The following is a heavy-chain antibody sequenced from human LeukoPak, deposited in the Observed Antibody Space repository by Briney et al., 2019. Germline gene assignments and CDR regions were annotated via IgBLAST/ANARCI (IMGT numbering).Heavy chain of an antibody. CDR1: GFIFHNFC. D-gene: IGHD3-22*01. J-gene: IGHJ3*02. CDR2: INHPGSDT. V-gene: IGHV3-7*01. CDR3: ARDSWDCYDSSGYPDAFDI. Sequence: PGGSLRLSCAASGFIFHNFCMNWVRQAPGKGLEWVASINHPGSDTYYVDSVKGRFTISRDNAKNSLYLQMNSLRDEDTAVHYCARDSWDCYDSSGYPDAFDIWGQGTMVTVSS.